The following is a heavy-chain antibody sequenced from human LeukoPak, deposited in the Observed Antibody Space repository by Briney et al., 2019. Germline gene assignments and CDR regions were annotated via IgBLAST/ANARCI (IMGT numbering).Heavy chain of an antibody. CDR3: ARGRWQQLVSG. CDR1: GGSISGYY. CDR2: IYYNGST. V-gene: IGHV4-59*01. D-gene: IGHD6-13*01. Sequence: PSETLSLTCTVSGGSISGYYWSWIRQPPGKGLEWIGYIYYNGSTNYNPSLKSRVTISVDTSKNQFSLKLSSVTAADTAVYYCARGRWQQLVSGWGQGTLVTVSS. J-gene: IGHJ4*02.